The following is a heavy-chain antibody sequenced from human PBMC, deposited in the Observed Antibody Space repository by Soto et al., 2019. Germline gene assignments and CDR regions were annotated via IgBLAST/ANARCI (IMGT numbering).Heavy chain of an antibody. CDR3: ARYSTYDAFDI. V-gene: IGHV3-53*02. Sequence: EVQLVETGGGLIQPGGSLRLSCAASGFTVNSNYMSWVRQAPGKGLEWVSVIYSGGSTYYADSVKGRFTISTDNSKNTLYLQMNSLRAEDTAVYYCARYSTYDAFDIWGQGTMVTVSS. CDR1: GFTVNSNY. J-gene: IGHJ3*02. D-gene: IGHD2-15*01. CDR2: IYSGGST.